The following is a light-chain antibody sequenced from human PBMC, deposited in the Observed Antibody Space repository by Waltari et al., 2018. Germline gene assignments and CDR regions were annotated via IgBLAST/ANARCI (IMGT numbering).Light chain of an antibody. J-gene: IGLJ2*01. Sequence: QSALTHPASVSGSPGQSIAISRTGTNSDVGAYNYVSWYQQHPGKAPKLMIYDVTKRPSGVSNRFSGSKSGNTASLTISGLQAEDEADYYCSSYTSSSTLVFGGGTKLTVL. CDR1: NSDVGAYNY. CDR3: SSYTSSSTLV. V-gene: IGLV2-14*01. CDR2: DVT.